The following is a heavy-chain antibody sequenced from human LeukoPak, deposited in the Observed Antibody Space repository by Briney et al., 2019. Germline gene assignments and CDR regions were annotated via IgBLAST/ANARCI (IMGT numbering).Heavy chain of an antibody. CDR3: ARSSYSSSSSV. V-gene: IGHV3-7*03. CDR2: INSDGSEG. D-gene: IGHD6-6*01. CDR1: GFTFSGFW. J-gene: IGHJ3*01. Sequence: GGFLRLSCAVSGFTFSGFWTSWSRQAPGKGLEWVASINSDGSEGYYADVVKGRFTISRDNAKNSLYLQINSLRAEDTAVYYCARSSYSSSSSVRGQGTMVTVSS.